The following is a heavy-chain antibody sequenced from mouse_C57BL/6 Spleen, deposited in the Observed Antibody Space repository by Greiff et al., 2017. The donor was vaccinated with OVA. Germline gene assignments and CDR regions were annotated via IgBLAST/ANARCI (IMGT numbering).Heavy chain of an antibody. D-gene: IGHD1-1*01. V-gene: IGHV5-12*01. J-gene: IGHJ1*03. CDR1: GFTFSDYY. CDR2: ISNGGGST. Sequence: EVKLMESGGGLVQPGGSLKLSCAASGFTFSDYYMYWVRQTPEKRLEWVAYISNGGGSTYYPDTVKGRFTISRDNAKNTLYLQMSRLKSEDTAMYYCARQGPYGSSSYWYFDVWGTGTTVTVSS. CDR3: ARQGPYGSSSYWYFDV.